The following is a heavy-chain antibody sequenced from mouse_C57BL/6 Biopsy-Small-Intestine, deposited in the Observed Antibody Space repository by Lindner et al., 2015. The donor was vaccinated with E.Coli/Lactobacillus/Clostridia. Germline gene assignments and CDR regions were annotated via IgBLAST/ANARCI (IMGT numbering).Heavy chain of an antibody. J-gene: IGHJ3*01. V-gene: IGHV1-18*01. CDR1: DTPHRLL. CDR3: ARDQGNDFWSSYYTSDAFDI. Sequence: SVKVSCKALDTPHRLLYALGATGPWTRALSGWDGINPNSGGTNYAQKFQGRVTMTRDTSISTAYMELSRLRSDDTAVYYCARDQGNDFWSSYYTSDAFDIWGQGTMVTVSS. D-gene: IGHD2-12*01. CDR2: INPNSGGT.